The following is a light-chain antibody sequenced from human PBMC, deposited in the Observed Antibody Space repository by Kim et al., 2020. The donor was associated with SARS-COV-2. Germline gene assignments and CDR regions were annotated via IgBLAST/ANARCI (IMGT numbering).Light chain of an antibody. J-gene: IGLJ3*02. V-gene: IGLV7-46*01. CDR1: TGAVTSGHY. Sequence: PGGTVTLPCGSSTGAVTSGHYPYWFQQKPGQAPRTLIYETSNKHSWIPARFSGSLLGGKAALTLSGAQPEDEAEYYCLLSYSGARVFGGGTQLTVL. CDR3: LLSYSGARV. CDR2: ETS.